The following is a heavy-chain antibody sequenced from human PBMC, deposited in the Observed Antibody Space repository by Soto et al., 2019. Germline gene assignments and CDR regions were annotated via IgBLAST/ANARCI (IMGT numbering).Heavy chain of an antibody. J-gene: IGHJ6*02. CDR3: ARESITMVRGVRYYYGMDV. D-gene: IGHD3-10*01. CDR2: IYHSGNI. CDR1: GGSISSGGYS. Sequence: SETLSLTCAVSGGSISSGGYSWSWIRQPPGKGLEWIGYIYHSGNIYYNPSLKSRVTISVDTSKNQFSLKLSSVTAADTAVYYCARESITMVRGVRYYYGMDVWGQGTTVT. V-gene: IGHV4-30-2*01.